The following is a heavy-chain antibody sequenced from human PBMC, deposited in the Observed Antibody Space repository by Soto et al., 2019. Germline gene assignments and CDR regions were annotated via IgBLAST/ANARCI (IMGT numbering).Heavy chain of an antibody. Sequence: QVQLVQSGAEVKKPGSSVKVSCKASGGTFSSYAFSWVRQAPGQGLEWMGGIIPIFGTADYAQKFQCRVTIAADDSTSTAYMQLISLRSEGTAVYCCGSHPAAKYWWYFDYWGQGTLVTVSS. D-gene: IGHD2-8*02. CDR1: GGTFSSYA. CDR3: GSHPAAKYWWYFDY. V-gene: IGHV1-69*12. J-gene: IGHJ4*02. CDR2: IIPIFGTA.